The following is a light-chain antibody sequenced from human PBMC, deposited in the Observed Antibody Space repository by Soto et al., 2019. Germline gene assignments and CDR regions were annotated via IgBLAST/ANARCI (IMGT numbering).Light chain of an antibody. Sequence: QSVLGPASSGSGSPGQALTISFTWTHSAVGRYNYVSWYQQHPGKAPKLTIYDVSSRPSGVSSRFSGSKSGNTASLTISGLQAEDEADYYCGSFTSSSTYVFGTGTKVTVL. CDR3: GSFTSSSTYV. V-gene: IGLV2-14*03. CDR1: HSAVGRYNY. CDR2: DVS. J-gene: IGLJ1*01.